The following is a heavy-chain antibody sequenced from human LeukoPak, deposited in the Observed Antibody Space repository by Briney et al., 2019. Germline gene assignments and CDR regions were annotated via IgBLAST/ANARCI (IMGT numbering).Heavy chain of an antibody. CDR1: GLTFSSSV. Sequence: GNSLTHSCAPSGLTFSSSVMQWVRQPPAKGLEWVELKSYDRTNKYYTDSVNGRFTISRDNSKTRLSLQMTCLRAHDTAVYFCARVSLIVVVPGILDYWGQGILVSVSA. J-gene: IGHJ4*02. D-gene: IGHD2-21*02. CDR3: ARVSLIVVVPGILDY. CDR2: KSYDRTNK. V-gene: IGHV3-30-3*01.